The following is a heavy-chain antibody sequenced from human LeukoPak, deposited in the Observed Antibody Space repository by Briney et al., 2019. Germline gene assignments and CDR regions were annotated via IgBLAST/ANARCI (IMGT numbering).Heavy chain of an antibody. D-gene: IGHD3-16*02. CDR3: ARDPVNGKADAFDI. V-gene: IGHV1-2*02. J-gene: IGHJ3*02. CDR2: INPNSGST. CDR1: GYSFTGYF. Sequence: ASVKVSCKASGYSFTGYFMHWVRQAPGQGPEWMGWINPNSGSTDYAQKFQGRVTMTRDTSISTAYMELSRQTSDDTAVYYCARDPVNGKADAFDIWGQGTMVTVSS.